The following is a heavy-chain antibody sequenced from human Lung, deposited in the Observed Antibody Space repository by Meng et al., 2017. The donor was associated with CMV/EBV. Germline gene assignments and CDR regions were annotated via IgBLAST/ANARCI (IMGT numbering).Heavy chain of an antibody. Sequence: SESLSLXXAVYGGSFSGSYLHWIRQPPGMGLVWIGEIDGTGRTKSSPSLNSRVTMMLDTSKKQFSLELSSVTAADTAVYYCARLTGTVYVHWFDSWGQGTXVTVSS. J-gene: IGHJ5*01. CDR1: GGSFSGSY. CDR2: IDGTGRT. CDR3: ARLTGTVYVHWFDS. V-gene: IGHV4-34*01. D-gene: IGHD1-7*01.